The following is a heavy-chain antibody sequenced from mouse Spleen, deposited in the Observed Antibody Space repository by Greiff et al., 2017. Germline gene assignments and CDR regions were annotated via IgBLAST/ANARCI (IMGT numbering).Heavy chain of an antibody. CDR3: ARNKYGNYEGFAY. Sequence: QVQLQQSGPGLVQPSQCLSITCTVSGFSLTSYGVHWVRQSPGKGLEWLGVIWSGGSTDYNAAFISRLSISKDNSKSQVFFKMNSLQADDTAIYYCARNKYGNYEGFAYWGQGTLVTVSA. CDR2: IWSGGST. J-gene: IGHJ3*01. V-gene: IGHV2-2*01. CDR1: GFSLTSYG. D-gene: IGHD2-10*02.